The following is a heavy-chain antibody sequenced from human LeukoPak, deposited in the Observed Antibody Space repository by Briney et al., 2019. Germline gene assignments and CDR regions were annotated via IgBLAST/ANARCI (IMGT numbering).Heavy chain of an antibody. CDR1: RFSFSSYS. V-gene: IGHV3-21*01. Sequence: GGSLRLSCAASRFSFSSYSMNWVRQAPGKGLEWVSSLSGSSTNILYADSVKGRFTISRDDARNSLYLQMNSLRAEDTAVYYCAKFETRGNTDFDYWGQGTLVTVSS. CDR2: LSGSSTNI. CDR3: AKFETRGNTDFDY. D-gene: IGHD2/OR15-2a*01. J-gene: IGHJ4*02.